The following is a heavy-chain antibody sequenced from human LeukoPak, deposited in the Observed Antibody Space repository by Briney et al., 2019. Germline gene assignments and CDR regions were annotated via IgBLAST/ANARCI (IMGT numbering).Heavy chain of an antibody. CDR1: GFTFSSYP. Sequence: GGSLRLSCAASGFTFSSYPMNWVRRAPGKGVEGVSYISSSTSTIYYADSVKGRFTTSRDNAKNSLYLQMNSLRAEDTAVYYCARAAAVLSHAFDIWGQGTMVTVSS. V-gene: IGHV3-48*04. D-gene: IGHD6-13*01. J-gene: IGHJ3*02. CDR3: ARAAAVLSHAFDI. CDR2: ISSSTSTI.